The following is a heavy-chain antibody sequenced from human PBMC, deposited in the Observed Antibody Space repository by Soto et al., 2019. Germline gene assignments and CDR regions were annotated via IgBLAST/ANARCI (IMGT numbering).Heavy chain of an antibody. CDR3: ANSKKLPFLEWLLPLGS. D-gene: IGHD3-3*01. V-gene: IGHV4-30-4*01. J-gene: IGHJ5*02. CDR1: GGSISSGDYY. Sequence: KPSETLSLTCTVSGGSISSGDYYWSWIRQPPGKGLEWIGYIYYSGSTYYKPFLKSRVTISVDTSKNQFSLKLSSVTAADTAVYYCANSKKLPFLEWLLPLGSWGQGTLVTVSS. CDR2: IYYSGST.